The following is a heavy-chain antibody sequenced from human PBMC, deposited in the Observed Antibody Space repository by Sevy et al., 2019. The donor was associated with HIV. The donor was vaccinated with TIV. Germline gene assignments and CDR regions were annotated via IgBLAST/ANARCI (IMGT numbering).Heavy chain of an antibody. CDR1: GYSFTSRW. CDR3: ATSRSEYFDSSGYYIY. V-gene: IGHV5-51*01. D-gene: IGHD3-22*01. CDR2: IYPDDSDT. J-gene: IGHJ4*02. Sequence: GESLKISCKGSGYSFTSRWLGWVRHMPGKGLEWMRIIYPDDSDTKYSPSFQGQVTFSADKSISTAYLQWSSLKASDTAMYYCATSRSEYFDSSGYYIYWGQGTLVTVSS.